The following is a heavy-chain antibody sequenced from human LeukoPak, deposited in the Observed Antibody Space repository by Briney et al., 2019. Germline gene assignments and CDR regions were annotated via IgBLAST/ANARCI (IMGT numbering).Heavy chain of an antibody. V-gene: IGHV3-23*01. CDR3: AKERLFNYFDY. J-gene: IGHJ4*02. Sequence: GGSLRLSCAASGFSFNNYAMSWVRQAPGKGLEWVSAISTTGGSTYYADSVKGRFTISRDNSKNTLYLQMNTLRAEDTAVYYCAKERLFNYFDYWGQGTLVTVSS. D-gene: IGHD2-21*01. CDR1: GFSFNNYA. CDR2: ISTTGGST.